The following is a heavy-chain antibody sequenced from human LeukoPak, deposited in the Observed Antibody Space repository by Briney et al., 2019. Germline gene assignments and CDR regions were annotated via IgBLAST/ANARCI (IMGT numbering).Heavy chain of an antibody. CDR2: ISAYNGNT. CDR3: ARARYCSSTCCHQYNWFDP. V-gene: IGHV1-18*04. J-gene: IGHJ5*02. D-gene: IGHD2-2*01. CDR1: GYTFTSYG. Sequence: ASAKVSCKASGYTFTSYGISWVRQAPRQGLEWMGWISAYNGNTNYAQKLQGRVTMTTDTSTSTAYMELRSLRSDDTAVYYCARARYCSSTCCHQYNWFDPWGQGTLVTVSS.